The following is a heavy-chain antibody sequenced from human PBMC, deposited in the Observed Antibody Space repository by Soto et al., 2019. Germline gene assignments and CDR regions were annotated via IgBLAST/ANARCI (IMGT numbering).Heavy chain of an antibody. Sequence: SETLCLTCAVYGGSFSGYYWSWIRQPPGKGLEWIGEINHSGSTNYNPSLKSRVTISVDTSKNQFSLKLSSVTAADTAVYYCAGRDYYYYGMDVWGQGTTVTVSS. V-gene: IGHV4-34*01. CDR2: INHSGST. J-gene: IGHJ6*02. D-gene: IGHD1-26*01. CDR1: GGSFSGYY. CDR3: AGRDYYYYGMDV.